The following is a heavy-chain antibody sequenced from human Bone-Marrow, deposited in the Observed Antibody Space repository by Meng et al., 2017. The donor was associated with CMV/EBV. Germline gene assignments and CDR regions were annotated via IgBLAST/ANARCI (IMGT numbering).Heavy chain of an antibody. CDR2: IYYSGST. CDR3: ARDGSPNLPIDY. Sequence: SETLSLTCTVSGGSVSSGSYYWSWIRQPPGKGLEWIGYIYYSGSTNYNPSLKSRVTISVDTSKNQFSLKLSSVTAADTAVYYCARDGSPNLPIDYWGQGTLVTGYS. D-gene: IGHD1-1*01. J-gene: IGHJ4*02. CDR1: GGSVSSGSYY. V-gene: IGHV4-61*01.